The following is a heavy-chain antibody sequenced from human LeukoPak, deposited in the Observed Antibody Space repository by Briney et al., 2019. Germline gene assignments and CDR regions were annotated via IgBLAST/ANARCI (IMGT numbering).Heavy chain of an antibody. D-gene: IGHD1-26*01. V-gene: IGHV1-2*02. CDR2: INPNSGGT. CDR1: GYTFTGYY. Sequence: ASVKVSCKASGYTFTGYYMHWVRQAPGQGLEWMGWINPNSGGTNYAQKFQGRVTMTRDTSISTAYMELSRLRSDDTAVYYCARDPVGATGGDYWGQGTLVTVSS. CDR3: ARDPVGATGGDY. J-gene: IGHJ4*02.